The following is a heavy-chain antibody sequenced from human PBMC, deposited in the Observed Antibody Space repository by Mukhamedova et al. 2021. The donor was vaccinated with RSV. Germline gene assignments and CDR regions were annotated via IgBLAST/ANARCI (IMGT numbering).Heavy chain of an antibody. J-gene: IGHJ4*02. CDR3: ARDKAAAGPTPGGY. V-gene: IGHV4-39*07. D-gene: IGHD6-13*01. Sequence: GWIGSIYYSGSTYYNPSLKSRVTISIDTSKNQFSLKLSSVTAADTAVYYCARDKAAAGPTPGGYWGQGTLVTVSP. CDR2: IYYSGST.